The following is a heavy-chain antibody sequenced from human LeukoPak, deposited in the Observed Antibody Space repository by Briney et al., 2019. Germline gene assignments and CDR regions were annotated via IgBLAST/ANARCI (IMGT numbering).Heavy chain of an antibody. V-gene: IGHV3-48*03. Sequence: PGGSLRLSCAASGFTFSSYEMNWVRQAPGKGLEWVSYISSSGSTIYYADSVKGRFTISRDNAKNSLYLQMNSLRAEDTAVYYCANVAGIGSSGMKVYYFDYWGQGTLVTVSS. J-gene: IGHJ4*02. CDR2: ISSSGSTI. D-gene: IGHD3-22*01. CDR3: ANVAGIGSSGMKVYYFDY. CDR1: GFTFSSYE.